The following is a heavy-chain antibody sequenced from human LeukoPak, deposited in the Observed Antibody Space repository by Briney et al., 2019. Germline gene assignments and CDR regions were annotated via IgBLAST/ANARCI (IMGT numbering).Heavy chain of an antibody. D-gene: IGHD3-10*01. CDR3: AKDSFMVRGVPDY. Sequence: GGSLRLSCVASGFTFSSYAMSWVRQAPGKGLEWVSAISGSGGSTYYADSVKGRFTISRDNSKNTLYLQMNSLRAEDTAVYYCAKDSFMVRGVPDYWGQGTLVTVSS. V-gene: IGHV3-23*01. CDR2: ISGSGGST. J-gene: IGHJ4*02. CDR1: GFTFSSYA.